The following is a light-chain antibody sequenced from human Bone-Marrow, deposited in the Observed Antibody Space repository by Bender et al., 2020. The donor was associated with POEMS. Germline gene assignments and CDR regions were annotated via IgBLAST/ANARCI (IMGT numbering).Light chain of an antibody. J-gene: IGLJ3*02. V-gene: IGLV2-14*02. Sequence: QSALTQPASVSGSPGQSITISCSGTSDDVGTYNLVSWYQQHPGKAPRLIISGGTKRPSGVSSRFSGSKSGKPASLTISGLQAEDEAHYFCSSYTSRYSLVFGGGTKVTVL. CDR3: SSYTSRYSLV. CDR2: GGT. CDR1: SDDVGTYNL.